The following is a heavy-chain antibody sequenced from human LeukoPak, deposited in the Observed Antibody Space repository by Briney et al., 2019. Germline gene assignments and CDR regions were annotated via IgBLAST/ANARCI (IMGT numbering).Heavy chain of an antibody. Sequence: PGGSLRLSCAASGFTFDDYAMHWVRQAPGKGLEWVSGISWNSGSIGYADSVKGRFTISRDNAKNSLYLQMNSLRAEDTALYYCAKDRYAYGDYEDGFDPWGQGTLVTVSS. D-gene: IGHD4-17*01. V-gene: IGHV3-9*01. CDR2: ISWNSGSI. J-gene: IGHJ5*02. CDR1: GFTFDDYA. CDR3: AKDRYAYGDYEDGFDP.